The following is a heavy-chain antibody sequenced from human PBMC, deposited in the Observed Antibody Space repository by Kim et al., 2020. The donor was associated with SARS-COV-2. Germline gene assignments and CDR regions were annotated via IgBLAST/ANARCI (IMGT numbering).Heavy chain of an antibody. D-gene: IGHD1-1*01. CDR2: IYHSGST. J-gene: IGHJ5*02. V-gene: IGHV4-38-2*02. Sequence: SETLSLTCTVSGYSISSDYYWGWLRQPPGKGLEWIGSIYHSGSTYNNPSLKSRVTLSVDTSKNQFSLKLSAVTAADTAVYYWASIISGGNGWFDPWGQGTLVTVSS. CDR3: ASIISGGNGWFDP. CDR1: GYSISSDYY.